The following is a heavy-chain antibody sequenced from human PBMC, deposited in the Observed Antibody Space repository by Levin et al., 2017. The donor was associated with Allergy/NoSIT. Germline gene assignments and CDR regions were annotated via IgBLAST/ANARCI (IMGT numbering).Heavy chain of an antibody. J-gene: IGHJ5*02. V-gene: IGHV1-3*01. CDR2: INAGNGNT. CDR1: GYTFTSYA. D-gene: IGHD6-13*01. Sequence: ASVKVSCKASGYTFTSYAMHWVRQAPGQRLEWMGWINAGNGNTKYSQKFQGRVTITRDTSASTAYMELSSLRSEDTAVYYCARNFGSSWYGRGPGGWFDPWGQGTLVTVSS. CDR3: ARNFGSSWYGRGPGGWFDP.